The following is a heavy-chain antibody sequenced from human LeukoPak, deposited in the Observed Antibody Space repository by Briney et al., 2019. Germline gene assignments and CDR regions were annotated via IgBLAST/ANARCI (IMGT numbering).Heavy chain of an antibody. J-gene: IGHJ4*02. CDR1: GGSISNYY. Sequence: SETLSLTCTVSGGSISNYYWSWIRQPAGKGLEWIGRIYASGSTNYNPSLKSRLTMSVDTSKNQFSLKLSSVTAADTAVYYCARVRASVRYYFDYWGQGTLVTVSS. V-gene: IGHV4-4*07. CDR3: ARVRASVRYYFDY. CDR2: IYASGST. D-gene: IGHD3-10*01.